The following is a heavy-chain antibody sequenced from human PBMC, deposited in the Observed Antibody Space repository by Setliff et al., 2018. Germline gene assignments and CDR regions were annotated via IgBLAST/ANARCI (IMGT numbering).Heavy chain of an antibody. V-gene: IGHV1-69*13. Sequence: GASVKVSCKASGGTFSSYAISWVRQAPGQGLEWMGGIIPIFGTANYAQKFQGRVTITADASSTTAYMELRSLRSGDTAVYYCARGRRYFGVVSIDWFDPWGQGTLVTVSS. CDR3: ARGRRYFGVVSIDWFDP. J-gene: IGHJ5*02. CDR2: IIPIFGTA. CDR1: GGTFSSYA. D-gene: IGHD3-3*01.